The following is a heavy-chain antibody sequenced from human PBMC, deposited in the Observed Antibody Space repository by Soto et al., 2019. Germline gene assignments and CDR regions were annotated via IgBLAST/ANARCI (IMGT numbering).Heavy chain of an antibody. D-gene: IGHD3-16*02. CDR1: GFTFSSYA. V-gene: IGHV3-30*18. CDR3: AKALGELSPESYDY. J-gene: IGHJ4*02. CDR2: ISYDGSDK. Sequence: QVQLVESGGGVVQPGRSLRLSCAASGFTFSSYAMHWVRQAPGKGLEWVAVISYDGSDKDYAEAVKGRVTISRDNSKNTLNMQMNSLRADDTAVYYCAKALGELSPESYDYWGQGTLITVSS.